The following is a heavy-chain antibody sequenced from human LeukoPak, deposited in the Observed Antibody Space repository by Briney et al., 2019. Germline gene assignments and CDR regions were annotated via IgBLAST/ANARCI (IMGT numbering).Heavy chain of an antibody. Sequence: GGSLRLSCAASGFTVGSNYMTWVRQAPGKGLEWVSVIYSGGSTYYADSVKGRFTISRDNSKNTLYLQMNSLRAEDTAVYYCARDEPSPDSTDLDYWGQGTLVTVSS. CDR1: GFTVGSNY. V-gene: IGHV3-66*01. CDR2: IYSGGST. D-gene: IGHD2/OR15-2a*01. CDR3: ARDEPSPDSTDLDY. J-gene: IGHJ4*02.